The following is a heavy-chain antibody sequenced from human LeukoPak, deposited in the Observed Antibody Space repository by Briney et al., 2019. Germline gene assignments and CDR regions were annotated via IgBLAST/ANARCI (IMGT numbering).Heavy chain of an antibody. D-gene: IGHD3-10*01. V-gene: IGHV3-23*01. Sequence: PGGSLRLSCAASGFTFSSYAMSWVRQAPGKGLEWVSAISGSGGSTYYADSVKGRFTISRDNSKNTLYLQMNSLRAEDTAVYYCAKVFKRITMVRGAFDIWGQGTMVTVSS. CDR1: GFTFSSYA. CDR2: ISGSGGST. CDR3: AKVFKRITMVRGAFDI. J-gene: IGHJ3*02.